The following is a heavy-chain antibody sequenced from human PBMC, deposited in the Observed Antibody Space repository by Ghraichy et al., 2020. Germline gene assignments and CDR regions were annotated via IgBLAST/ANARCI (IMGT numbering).Heavy chain of an antibody. V-gene: IGHV3-53*04. CDR2: IYSGGST. CDR3: AREREGYSGYDWGFDY. J-gene: IGHJ4*02. Sequence: GSLRLSCAASGFTVSSNYMSWVRQAPGKGLEWVSVIYSGGSTYYADSVKGRFTISRHNSKNTLYLQMNSLRAEDTAVYYCAREREGYSGYDWGFDYWGQGTLVTVSS. D-gene: IGHD5-12*01. CDR1: GFTVSSNY.